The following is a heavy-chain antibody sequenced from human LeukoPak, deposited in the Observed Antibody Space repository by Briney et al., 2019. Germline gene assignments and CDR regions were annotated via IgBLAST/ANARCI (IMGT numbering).Heavy chain of an antibody. CDR1: GFTVSTNY. Sequence: GGSLRLSCAASGFTVSTNYLSWVRQAPGKGLEWVSGISWNSGSIGYADSVKGRFTISRDNAKNSLYLQMNSLRAEDTALYYCAKDISGSGSYYLDYWGQGTLVTVSS. CDR2: ISWNSGSI. D-gene: IGHD3-10*01. CDR3: AKDISGSGSYYLDY. V-gene: IGHV3-9*01. J-gene: IGHJ4*02.